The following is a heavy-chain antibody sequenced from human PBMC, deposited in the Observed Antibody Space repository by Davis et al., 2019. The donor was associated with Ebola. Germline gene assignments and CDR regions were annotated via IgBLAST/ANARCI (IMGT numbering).Heavy chain of an antibody. Sequence: GESLKISCAASGFTFSDYYMSWIRQAPGKGLEWVSYISSSGTTIYYADSVRGRFTISRDNAQNVLYLQVSSLRDEDTAVYYCATTYYYDSRGYYYEGYFDYWGQGTLVTVSS. CDR1: GFTFSDYY. V-gene: IGHV3-11*04. J-gene: IGHJ4*02. D-gene: IGHD3-22*01. CDR3: ATTYYYDSRGYYYEGYFDY. CDR2: ISSSGTTI.